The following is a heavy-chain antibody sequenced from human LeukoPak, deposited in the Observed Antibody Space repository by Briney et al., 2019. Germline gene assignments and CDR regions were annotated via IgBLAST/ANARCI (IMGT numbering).Heavy chain of an antibody. CDR2: IYYSGST. V-gene: IGHV4-59*01. Sequence: SETQSPTCTVSGGSMSGYFWSWIRQPPGKGLEWIGYIYYSGSTNYNPSLKSRVTISVDTSKNQFSLKLSSVTAADTAVYYCARSITSSWYGDFQHWGERTLVTVSS. CDR3: ARSITSSWYGDFQH. D-gene: IGHD6-13*01. CDR1: GGSMSGYF. J-gene: IGHJ1*01.